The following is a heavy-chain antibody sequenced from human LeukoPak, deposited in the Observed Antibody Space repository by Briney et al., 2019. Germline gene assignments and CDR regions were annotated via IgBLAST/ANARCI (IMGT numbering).Heavy chain of an antibody. D-gene: IGHD5-18*01. J-gene: IGHJ3*02. CDR1: GFTFSNNW. CDR2: ISGSGGST. V-gene: IGHV3-23*01. Sequence: GGSLRLSCAASGFTFSNNWMTWVRQAPGKGLEWVSAISGSGGSTYYADTVKGRFTISRDNSKNTLYLQMNSLRAEDTAVYYCARGRGHAWIQLWLGAFDIWGQGTMVTVSS. CDR3: ARGRGHAWIQLWLGAFDI.